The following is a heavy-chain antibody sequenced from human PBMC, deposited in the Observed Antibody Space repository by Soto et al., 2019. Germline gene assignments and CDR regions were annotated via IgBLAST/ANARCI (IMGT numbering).Heavy chain of an antibody. Sequence: QVPWVQSGAEVKKPGASVKVSCKVSGYTLNEVAMHWVRQAPGKGLEWLVGFDPDEAETIYAQHFQGRVTMTEDTSTETIYIELSSLRSEDTALYFRTTYHGYYNFENWGQRPLVTVSS. D-gene: IGHD4-17*01. V-gene: IGHV1-24*01. CDR2: FDPDEAET. J-gene: IGHJ4*02. CDR3: TTYHGYYNFEN. CDR1: GYTLNEVA.